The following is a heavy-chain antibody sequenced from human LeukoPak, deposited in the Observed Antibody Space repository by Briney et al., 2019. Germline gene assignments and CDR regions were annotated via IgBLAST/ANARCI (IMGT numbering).Heavy chain of an antibody. J-gene: IGHJ6*03. Sequence: GGSLRLSCAASGFTFSSYSMNWVRQAPGKGLEWVSSISSSSSYIYYADSVKGRFTISRDNAKNSLYLQMNSLRAEDTAVYYCARDMSKRSSIDGTDLRYMDVWGKGTTVTISS. D-gene: IGHD6-6*01. CDR3: ARDMSKRSSIDGTDLRYMDV. V-gene: IGHV3-21*01. CDR2: ISSSSSYI. CDR1: GFTFSSYS.